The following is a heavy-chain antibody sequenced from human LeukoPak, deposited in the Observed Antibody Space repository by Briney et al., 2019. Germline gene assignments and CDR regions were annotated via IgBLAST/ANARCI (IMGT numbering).Heavy chain of an antibody. V-gene: IGHV3-30*02. D-gene: IGHD6-13*01. CDR3: AKGLWGSSIWYYFDY. J-gene: IGHJ4*02. Sequence: GGSLRLSCAASGFDFSYYGMHWVRQAPGKGLEWVAYIYYDSTTEDYADSVQGRFTISRDNSKNTLYLQMNSLRAEDTAVYYCAKGLWGSSIWYYFDYLGQGTLVTVSS. CDR1: GFDFSYYG. CDR2: IYYDSTTE.